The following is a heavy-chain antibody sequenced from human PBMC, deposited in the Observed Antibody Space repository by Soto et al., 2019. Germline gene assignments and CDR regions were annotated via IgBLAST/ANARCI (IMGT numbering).Heavy chain of an antibody. V-gene: IGHV1-8*01. J-gene: IGHJ6*03. CDR1: GYTFTSYD. Sequence: QVQLVQSGAEVKKPGASVKVSCKASGYTFTSYDINWVRQATGQGLEWIGWMNPNSGNTGYAQKFQGRVTMTRNTSISTAYMELSSLRSEDTAVYYCARSLGVRGVTNYYYYYMDVWGKGTTVTVSS. CDR2: MNPNSGNT. CDR3: ARSLGVRGVTNYYYYYMDV. D-gene: IGHD3-10*01.